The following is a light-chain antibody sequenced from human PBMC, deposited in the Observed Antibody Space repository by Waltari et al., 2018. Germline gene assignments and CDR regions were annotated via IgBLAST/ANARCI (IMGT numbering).Light chain of an antibody. V-gene: IGLV2-14*03. Sequence: QSSLTQPASVSGSPGQSITISCSRTSRYLRNVNCVSWYQQYPGQAPQLIIYDVNNRPSGVSDRFSGSTSGNTASLTISVLQAEDEADYYCSLYTTNTRVFGGGTKLTVL. CDR1: SRYLRNVNC. CDR3: SLYTTNTRV. J-gene: IGLJ3*02. CDR2: DVN.